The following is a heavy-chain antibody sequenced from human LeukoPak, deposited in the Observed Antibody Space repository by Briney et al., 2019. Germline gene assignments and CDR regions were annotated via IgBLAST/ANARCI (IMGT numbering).Heavy chain of an antibody. CDR3: ARTYCSSTSCYNDYYYGMDV. CDR2: ISSSSSYI. J-gene: IGHJ6*02. CDR1: GFTFSSYS. V-gene: IGHV3-21*01. Sequence: GGSLKLSCAASGFTFSSYSMNWVRQAPGKGLEWVSSISSSSSYIYYADSVKGRFTISRDNAKNSLYLQMNSLRAEDTAVYYCARTYCSSTSCYNDYYYGMDVWGQGTTVTVSS. D-gene: IGHD2-2*02.